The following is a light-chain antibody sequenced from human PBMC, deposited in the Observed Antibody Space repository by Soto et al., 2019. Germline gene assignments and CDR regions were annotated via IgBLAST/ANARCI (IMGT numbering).Light chain of an antibody. V-gene: IGKV1-5*01. CDR1: QSISSW. CDR3: QQYNTYSWT. Sequence: DIHMTQSPSTLSASVGDRVTITCRASQSISSWLAWYQQKPGKAPKLLIYDVSSLEIGVPSRFSGSGSGTEFTLTISSLQPDDFATYYCQQYNTYSWTFGQGTKVDIK. CDR2: DVS. J-gene: IGKJ1*01.